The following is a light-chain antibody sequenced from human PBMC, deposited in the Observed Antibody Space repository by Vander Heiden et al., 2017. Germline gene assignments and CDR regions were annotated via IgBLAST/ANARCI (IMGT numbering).Light chain of an antibody. V-gene: IGLV1-44*01. Sequence: QSVLIQPLSASGIPGQRVTISCSGSSSNIGSNAVTWYRQFPGTAPKLLIYSNNQRPSGVPDRFSGSKSGTSASLAISGLQSEDEADYYCAAWDDSLNGQWVFGGGTKLTVL. CDR1: SSNIGSNA. CDR3: AAWDDSLNGQWV. J-gene: IGLJ2*01. CDR2: SNN.